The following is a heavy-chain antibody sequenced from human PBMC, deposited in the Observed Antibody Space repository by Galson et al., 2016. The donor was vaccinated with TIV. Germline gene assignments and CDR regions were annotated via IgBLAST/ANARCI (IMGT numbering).Heavy chain of an antibody. CDR1: GLIFSYYT. CDR2: ISYDGINR. V-gene: IGHV3-30*04. Sequence: SLRLSCAASGLIFSYYTMHWVRQAPGKGLEWVAVISYDGINRYYADSVKGRFTISRDNSKYTLYLQMSSLRAEDTAVYYCATEPYPHSSTWYIDYWGQGTLVTVSS. D-gene: IGHD6-13*01. CDR3: ATEPYPHSSTWYIDY. J-gene: IGHJ4*02.